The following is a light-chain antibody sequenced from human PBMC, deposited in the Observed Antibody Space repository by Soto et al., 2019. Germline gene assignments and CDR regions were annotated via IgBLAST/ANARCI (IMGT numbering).Light chain of an antibody. CDR2: AAS. CDR1: QDISSY. CDR3: QQYYSYGLT. Sequence: AIRMTQSPSSFSASTGDRVTITCRASQDISSYLAWYQQKPGKAPKLLIYAASTLQGGVPSRFSGSGSGTDFTLTISGLQSEDFATYYCQQYYSYGLTFGGGTKVEIK. J-gene: IGKJ4*01. V-gene: IGKV1-8*01.